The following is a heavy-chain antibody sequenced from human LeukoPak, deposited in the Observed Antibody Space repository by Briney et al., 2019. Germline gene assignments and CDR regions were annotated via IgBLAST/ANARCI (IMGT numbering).Heavy chain of an antibody. J-gene: IGHJ4*02. CDR3: ARGPRLYDYVWGSYRPRYFDH. Sequence: ETLSLTCAVYGGSFSGYYWSWIRQPPGKGLEWIGEINHSGSTNYNPSLKSRVTISVDTSKNQFSLKLSSVTAADTAVYYCARGPRLYDYVWGSYRPRYFDHWGQGTLVTVSS. D-gene: IGHD3-16*02. V-gene: IGHV4-34*01. CDR2: INHSGST. CDR1: GGSFSGYY.